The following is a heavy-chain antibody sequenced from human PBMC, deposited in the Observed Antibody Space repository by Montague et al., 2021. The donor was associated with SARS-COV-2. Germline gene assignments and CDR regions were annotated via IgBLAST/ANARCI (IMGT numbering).Heavy chain of an antibody. CDR1: GASISSSENS. Sequence: TLSLTCTVSGASISSSENSWGWIRQSPGKGLEWFGSIFYSGTTYFNPSLRSRIAISVDTSKNQFSLKVTSVTAADTAVYYCARHVTFGGVVVALDYWGQGHLVSVSS. J-gene: IGHJ4*02. D-gene: IGHD3-16*02. CDR2: IFYSGTT. V-gene: IGHV4-39*01. CDR3: ARHVTFGGVVVALDY.